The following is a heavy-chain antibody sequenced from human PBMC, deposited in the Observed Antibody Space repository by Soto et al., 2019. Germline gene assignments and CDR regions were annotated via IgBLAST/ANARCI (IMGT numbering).Heavy chain of an antibody. CDR1: GFSLTSGVG. CDR2: IYWDDDK. J-gene: IGHJ4*02. CDR3: AHIDPEIVAVGGHGGFDY. V-gene: IGHV2-5*02. D-gene: IGHD5-12*01. Sequence: QITLKESGPTLVRPPQTLTLTCTFSGFSLTSGVGVGWIRQPPGKALEWLALIYWDDDKRYSPSLKNRLTITKNTSKYEVVLTRTNVGPVESAPYFCAHIDPEIVAVGGHGGFDYWGQGTLGTVST.